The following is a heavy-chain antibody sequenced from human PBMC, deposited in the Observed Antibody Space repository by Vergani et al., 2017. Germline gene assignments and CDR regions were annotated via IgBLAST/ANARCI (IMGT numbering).Heavy chain of an antibody. Sequence: QVTLNESGPVLVKPTETLTLTCTVFGFPLSKARKGVSWPRQPPGKALDWLAHIFSNDEKLYSTSLRSRLTISKDTSKCQVVLTMTNMDPVDTATYYCARIFSWYGFDYWGQGTLVTVSS. V-gene: IGHV2-26*01. J-gene: IGHJ4*02. CDR3: ARIFSWYGFDY. CDR2: IFSNDEK. CDR1: GFPLSKARKG. D-gene: IGHD6-13*01.